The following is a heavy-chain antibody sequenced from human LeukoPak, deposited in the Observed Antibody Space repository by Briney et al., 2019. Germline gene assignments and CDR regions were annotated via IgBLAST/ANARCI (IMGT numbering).Heavy chain of an antibody. D-gene: IGHD3-9*01. CDR1: GFTFSTYH. J-gene: IGHJ4*02. CDR3: ARDPHYDVLTGYFRPPDY. CDR2: ISSTSRYI. V-gene: IGHV3-21*01. Sequence: GGSLRLSCAASGFTFSTYHMNWVRQAPGKGLEWVSSISSTSRYIDYADSLKGRFTISRDNARNSLYLQMNSLRAEDTAVYYCARDPHYDVLTGYFRPPDYWGQGTLVTVSS.